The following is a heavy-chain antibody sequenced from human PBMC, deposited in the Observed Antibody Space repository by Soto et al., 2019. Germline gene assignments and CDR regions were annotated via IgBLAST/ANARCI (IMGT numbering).Heavy chain of an antibody. CDR1: GGSFSGYY. V-gene: IGHV4-34*01. Sequence: SETLSLTCAGYGGSFSGYYWSWIRQPPWKGLEWIGEINHSGSTNYNPSLKSRVTISVDTSKNQFSLKLSSVTAADTAVYYCARCARYVYQLLFSWFDPWGQAPLVT. D-gene: IGHD2-2*01. CDR3: ARCARYVYQLLFSWFDP. CDR2: INHSGST. J-gene: IGHJ5*02.